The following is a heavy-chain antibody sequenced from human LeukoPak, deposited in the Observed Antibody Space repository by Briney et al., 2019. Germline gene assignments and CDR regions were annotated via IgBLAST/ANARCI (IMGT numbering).Heavy chain of an antibody. CDR1: GFTFSSYA. CDR3: AKNVRALRFLEWAYYFDY. J-gene: IGHJ4*02. CDR2: ISGSGGST. Sequence: QPGGSLRLSCAASGFTFSSYAMSWVRQAPGKGLEWVSAISGSGGSTYYADSVKGRFTISRDNSKNTLYLQMNSLRAEDTAVYYCAKNVRALRFLEWAYYFDYWGQGNLVTVSS. D-gene: IGHD3-3*01. V-gene: IGHV3-23*01.